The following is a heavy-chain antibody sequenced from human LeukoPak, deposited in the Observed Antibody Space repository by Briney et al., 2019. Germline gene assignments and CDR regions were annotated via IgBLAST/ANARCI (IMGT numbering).Heavy chain of an antibody. CDR1: GFTFSSYG. V-gene: IGHV3-30*02. CDR2: IRYDGSNK. CDR3: SRDHGPFDY. D-gene: IGHD2-8*01. J-gene: IGHJ4*02. Sequence: PGGSLRLSCAASGFTFSSYGMHWVRQAPGKGLEWVAFIRYDGSNKYYADSVKGRFTISRDNAKKSLYLQMSSLRAEDTAVYYCSRDHGPFDYWGQGTLVTVSS.